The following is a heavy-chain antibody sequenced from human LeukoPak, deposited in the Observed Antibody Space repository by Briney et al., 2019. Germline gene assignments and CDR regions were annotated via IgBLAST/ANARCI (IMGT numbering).Heavy chain of an antibody. V-gene: IGHV4-61*01. CDR1: GGSVSSGSYY. CDR3: AREPLRAESRWFDP. J-gene: IGHJ5*02. CDR2: IYYSGST. Sequence: SETLSLTCTVSGGSVSSGSYYWSWFRQPPGKGLEWIGYIYYSGSTNYNPSLKSRVTISVDTSKNQFSLKLSSVTAADTAVYYCAREPLRAESRWFDPWGQGILVTVSS. D-gene: IGHD1-26*01.